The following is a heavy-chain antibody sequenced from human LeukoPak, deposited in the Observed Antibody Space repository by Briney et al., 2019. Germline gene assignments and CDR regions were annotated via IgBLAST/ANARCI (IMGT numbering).Heavy chain of an antibody. Sequence: SEKVSCKASGYTFTSYGISWVRQAPGQGLEWMGRISAYNGNTNYAQKLQGRVTMTTDTSTSTAYMELRSLRSDDTAVYYCARGAPYYYDSSGYYYADLDYWGQGTLVTVSS. J-gene: IGHJ4*02. D-gene: IGHD3-22*01. CDR1: GYTFTSYG. CDR2: ISAYNGNT. V-gene: IGHV1-18*01. CDR3: ARGAPYYYDSSGYYYADLDY.